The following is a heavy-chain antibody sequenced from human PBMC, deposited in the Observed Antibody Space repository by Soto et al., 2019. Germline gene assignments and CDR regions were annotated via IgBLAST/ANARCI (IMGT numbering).Heavy chain of an antibody. D-gene: IGHD7-27*01. CDR1: GFSLSTSGVG. V-gene: IGHV2-5*02. J-gene: IGHJ4*02. CDR3: AHSLIPNWGSRGAFDY. CDR2: ISWDDDK. Sequence: QITLKESGPTLVKPTQTLTLTCTFSGFSLSTSGVGVGWIRQPPGKALEWLALISWDDDKSYSPSLKSRLTITNATSKNQVVLTMTHMDPVDTATYYCAHSLIPNWGSRGAFDYWGQGTLVTVSS.